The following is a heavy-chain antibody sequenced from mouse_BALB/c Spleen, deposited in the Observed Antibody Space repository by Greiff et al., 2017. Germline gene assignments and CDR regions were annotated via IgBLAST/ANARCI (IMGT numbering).Heavy chain of an antibody. V-gene: IGHV5-6-4*01. D-gene: IGHD2-14*01. CDR2: ISSGGSYT. CDR3: TRDYRYDRAY. J-gene: IGHJ3*01. Sequence: EVMLVESGGGLVKPGGSLKLSCAASGFTFSSYTMSWVRQTPEKRLEWVATISSGGSYTYYPDSVKGRFTISRDNAKNTLYLQMSSLKSEDTAMYYCTRDYRYDRAYWGQGTLVTVSA. CDR1: GFTFSSYT.